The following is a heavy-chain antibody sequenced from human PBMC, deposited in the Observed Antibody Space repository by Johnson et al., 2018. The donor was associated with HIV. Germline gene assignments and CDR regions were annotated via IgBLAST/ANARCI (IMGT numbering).Heavy chain of an antibody. CDR3: AIIPPGGAGKGADAFDI. CDR2: ISWDGGST. J-gene: IGHJ3*02. D-gene: IGHD1-26*01. Sequence: VQLVESGGVVVQPGGSLILSCAASGFTFDDYAMHWVRQPPGKGLEWVSLISWDGGSTYYGDSVKGRFTISRDNSKNTLYLQMNSLRAEDTAVYYCAIIPPGGAGKGADAFDIWGQGTMVTVSS. CDR1: GFTFDDYA. V-gene: IGHV3-43D*03.